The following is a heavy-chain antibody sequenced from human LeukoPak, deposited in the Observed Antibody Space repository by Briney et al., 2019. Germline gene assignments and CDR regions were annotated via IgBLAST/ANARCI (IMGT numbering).Heavy chain of an antibody. CDR3: ARVAGTLFDY. D-gene: IGHD6-19*01. Sequence: ASVKVSCKASGHTFTSYYMHWVRQAPGQGLEWMGIINPSGGSTSYAQKFQGRVTITRDTSATTVYMELSSLKYEDMAVYYCARVAGTLFDYWGQGTLVTVSS. J-gene: IGHJ4*02. CDR1: GHTFTSYY. V-gene: IGHV1-46*01. CDR2: INPSGGST.